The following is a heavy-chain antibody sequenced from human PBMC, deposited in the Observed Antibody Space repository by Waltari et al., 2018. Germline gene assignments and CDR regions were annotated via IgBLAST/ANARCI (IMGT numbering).Heavy chain of an antibody. J-gene: IGHJ5*02. V-gene: IGHV7-4-1*02. D-gene: IGHD2-15*01. CDR2: IKNHTGKP. Sequence: QVQLVQSGSEMKKPGASVKVSCKASGYTFINYGVNWVRQAPGQGLGWMGWIKNHTGKPTYAQGFTGRFVFSSDTSVNTAYLQISNLKTEDTAVYYCARGDIVIVPAADNWFDPWGQGTLVTVSS. CDR1: GYTFINYG. CDR3: ARGDIVIVPAADNWFDP.